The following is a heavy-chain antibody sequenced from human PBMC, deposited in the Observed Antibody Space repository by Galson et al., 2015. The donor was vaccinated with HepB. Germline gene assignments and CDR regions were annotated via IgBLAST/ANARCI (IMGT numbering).Heavy chain of an antibody. CDR3: AKGYGLFDS. Sequence: SLRLSCAASGFALDTHAMSRVRQAPGRGLEWISGISGNGDSTFYADSVKGRFTVSRDNSNNMLYLQMNSLRAEDAGLYFCAKGYGLFDSWGQGILVTVSS. J-gene: IGHJ5*01. CDR1: GFALDTHA. V-gene: IGHV3-23*01. D-gene: IGHD5-18*01. CDR2: ISGNGDST.